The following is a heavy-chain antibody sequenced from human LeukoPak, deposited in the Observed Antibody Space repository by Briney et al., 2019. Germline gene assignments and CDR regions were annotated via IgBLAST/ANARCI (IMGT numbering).Heavy chain of an antibody. CDR3: ARDQVGSYGVAFDI. J-gene: IGHJ3*02. D-gene: IGHD1-26*01. V-gene: IGHV4-4*07. CDR1: GGSISSDY. Sequence: SETLSLTCTVSGGSISSDYWSWIRQPAGKGLEWIGRIYTSGSTNYNPSLKSRVTISVDKSRNQFSLKLSSVTAADTAVYYCARDQVGSYGVAFDIWGQGTMVTVSS. CDR2: IYTSGST.